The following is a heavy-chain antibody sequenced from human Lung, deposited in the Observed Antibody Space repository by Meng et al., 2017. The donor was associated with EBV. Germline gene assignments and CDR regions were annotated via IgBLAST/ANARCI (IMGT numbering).Heavy chain of an antibody. CDR3: AIIPYSNA. V-gene: IGHV3-30-3*01. CDR2: ISDTGHNK. CDR1: GFDFDPYA. D-gene: IGHD4-11*01. J-gene: IGHJ5*02. Sequence: QVQLWESGGGVVPPGRPLRLPCAAAGFDFDPYAVHWVRQAPGKGLEWVAVISDTGHNKYFADSVRGRFTISRDNSKNMVSLQMNSLRPGDTATYYCAIIPYSNAWGQGTLVTVSS.